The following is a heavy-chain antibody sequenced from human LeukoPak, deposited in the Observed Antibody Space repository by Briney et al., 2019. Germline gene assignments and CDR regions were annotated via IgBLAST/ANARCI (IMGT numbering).Heavy chain of an antibody. CDR1: GYTFTGYY. J-gene: IGHJ4*02. V-gene: IGHV1-2*02. D-gene: IGHD6-19*01. CDR3: ARGGGYSSGWYSQIDY. Sequence: ASVKVSCTASGYTFTGYYMHWVRQAPGQGLEWMGWINPNSGGTNYAQKFQGRVTMTRDTSISTAYMELSRLRSDDTAVYYCARGGGYSSGWYSQIDYWGQGTLVTVSS. CDR2: INPNSGGT.